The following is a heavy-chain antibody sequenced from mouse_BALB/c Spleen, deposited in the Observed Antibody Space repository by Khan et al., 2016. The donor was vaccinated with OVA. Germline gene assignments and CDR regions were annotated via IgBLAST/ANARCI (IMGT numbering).Heavy chain of an antibody. Sequence: VQLQQSGAEFVKPGASVKLSCTASGFNIEDTYMHWINQRPQQGLVWIGRIDPANGNVKYDPKFRDKATISADVSSNTAYLHLSSLTSDDTAVYYCISGAYNGLFAYWGQGTLVTVSA. CDR3: ISGAYNGLFAY. V-gene: IGHV14-3*02. CDR1: GFNIEDTY. D-gene: IGHD2-10*01. J-gene: IGHJ3*01. CDR2: IDPANGNV.